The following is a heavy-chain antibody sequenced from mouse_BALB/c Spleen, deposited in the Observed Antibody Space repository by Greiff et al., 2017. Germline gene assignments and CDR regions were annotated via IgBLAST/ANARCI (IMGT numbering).Heavy chain of an antibody. CDR1: GFTFSSYT. V-gene: IGHV5-12-2*01. Sequence: VESGGGLVQPGGSLKLSCAASGFTFSSYTMSWVRQTPEKRLEWVAYISNGGGSTYYPDTVKGRFTISRDNAKNTLYLQMSSLKSEDTAMYYCARRSYVYAMDYWGQGTSVTVSS. CDR3: ARRSYVYAMDY. J-gene: IGHJ4*01. D-gene: IGHD1-1*01. CDR2: ISNGGGST.